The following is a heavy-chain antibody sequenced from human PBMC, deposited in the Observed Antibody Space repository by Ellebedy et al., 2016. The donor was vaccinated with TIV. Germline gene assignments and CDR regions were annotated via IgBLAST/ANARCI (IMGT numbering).Heavy chain of an antibody. D-gene: IGHD1-26*01. CDR1: GDSIISSSYY. Sequence: MPSETLSLTCTVSGDSIISSSYYWGWVRQSPGRGLEWLGTIFYRGSTYYSPSLKSRVTISVDTSKNQFSLRLTSVTAADTAIYYCARGGWELPTGTPPRWGQGTLVTVSS. V-gene: IGHV4-39*07. CDR3: ARGGWELPTGTPPR. CDR2: IFYRGST. J-gene: IGHJ4*02.